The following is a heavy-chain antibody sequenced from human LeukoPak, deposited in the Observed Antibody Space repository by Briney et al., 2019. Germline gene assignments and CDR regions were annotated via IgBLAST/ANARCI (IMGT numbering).Heavy chain of an antibody. CDR2: ISYTGTYI. D-gene: IGHD3/OR15-3a*01. J-gene: IGHJ4*02. Sequence: GGSLRLSCAASAFSLNAYNMNWVRQAPGKGLEWVSSISYTGTYIYYADSVKGRFTISRDNAKNTLYLQINTLRAEDTAIYYCARDLGLVPPEDYDYFDPWGQGTLVTVSS. CDR1: AFSLNAYN. V-gene: IGHV3-21*01. CDR3: ARDLGLVPPEDYDYFDP.